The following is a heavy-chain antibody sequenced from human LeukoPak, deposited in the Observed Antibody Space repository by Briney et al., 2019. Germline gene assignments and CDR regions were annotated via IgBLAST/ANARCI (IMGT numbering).Heavy chain of an antibody. V-gene: IGHV6-1*01. CDR2: TYYRSKWYN. CDR3: ARSAGGTVDY. J-gene: IGHJ4*02. CDR1: GDSVSSNNDA. Sequence: SQTLSLTCAISGDSVSSNNDAWNWIRQSPSRGLEWLGRTYYRSKWYNDYAVSVKGRITINPDTSRNQFSLHLNSVTPDDTAVYYCARSAGGTVDYWGQGTLVTVSS. D-gene: IGHD6-13*01.